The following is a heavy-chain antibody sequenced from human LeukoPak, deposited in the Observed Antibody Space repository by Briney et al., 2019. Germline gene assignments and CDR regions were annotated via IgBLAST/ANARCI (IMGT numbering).Heavy chain of an antibody. V-gene: IGHV4-59*08. D-gene: IGHD3-10*01. CDR1: GGSISSYY. Sequence: PSETLSLTCTVSGGSISSYYWSSIRQPPGKGLEWIGYIYYSGSTNYNPSLKSRVTISVDTSKNQFSLKLSSVTAADTAVYYCARLEDYYGSGSYRGGIDYWGQGTLVTVSS. J-gene: IGHJ4*02. CDR2: IYYSGST. CDR3: ARLEDYYGSGSYRGGIDY.